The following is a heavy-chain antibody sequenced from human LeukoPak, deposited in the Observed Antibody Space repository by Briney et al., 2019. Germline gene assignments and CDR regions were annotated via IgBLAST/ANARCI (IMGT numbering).Heavy chain of an antibody. J-gene: IGHJ4*02. Sequence: PGGSLRLSCAVSGFPFSGYWMSWVRQAPGNGLEWVSAISGSGGSTYYADSVKGRFTISRDNSKNTLYLQMNSLRAEDTAVYFCARQLGYCSDGNCYFDYWGQGTLVTVS. V-gene: IGHV3-23*01. CDR1: GFPFSGYW. D-gene: IGHD2-15*01. CDR2: ISGSGGST. CDR3: ARQLGYCSDGNCYFDY.